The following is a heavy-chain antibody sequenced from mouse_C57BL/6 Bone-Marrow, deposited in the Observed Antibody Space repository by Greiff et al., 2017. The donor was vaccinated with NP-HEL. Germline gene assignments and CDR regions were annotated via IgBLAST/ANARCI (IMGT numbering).Heavy chain of an antibody. Sequence: QVHVKQPGAELVKPGASVKVSCKASGYTFTSYWMHWVKQRPGQGLEWIGRIHPSDSDTNYNQKFKGKATLTVDKSSSTAYMQLSSLTSEDSAVYYCAIYYDGYYPFAYWGQGTLVTVSA. J-gene: IGHJ3*01. CDR3: AIYYDGYYPFAY. CDR1: GYTFTSYW. V-gene: IGHV1-74*01. D-gene: IGHD2-3*01. CDR2: IHPSDSDT.